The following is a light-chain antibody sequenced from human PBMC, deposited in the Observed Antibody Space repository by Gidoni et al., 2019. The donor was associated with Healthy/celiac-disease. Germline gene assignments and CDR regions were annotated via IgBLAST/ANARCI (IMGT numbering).Light chain of an antibody. J-gene: IGKJ1*01. CDR1: RSISSW. CDR2: KSS. Sequence: DMQMHQSPSTLSASLGDRVTITCRASRSISSWLAWYQPKPGTAPTLLIYKSSRLESGVPSRFSGSGSGTEFTLTISRLQPDDFATYYCQQYNSWTFGQGTKVEIK. V-gene: IGKV1-5*03. CDR3: QQYNSWT.